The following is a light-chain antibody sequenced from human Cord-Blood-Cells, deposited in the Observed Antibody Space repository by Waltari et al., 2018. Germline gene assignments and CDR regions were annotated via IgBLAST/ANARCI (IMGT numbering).Light chain of an antibody. Sequence: DIQLTQSPSPLSASLGDRVPITCRASQSISSWFAWYQQKPGKAPKLLIYKESSLESGVPSRFSGSGSGTEFTLTISSLQPDDFATYYCQQYNSYLITFGQGTRLEIK. J-gene: IGKJ5*01. CDR1: QSISSW. V-gene: IGKV1-5*03. CDR3: QQYNSYLIT. CDR2: KES.